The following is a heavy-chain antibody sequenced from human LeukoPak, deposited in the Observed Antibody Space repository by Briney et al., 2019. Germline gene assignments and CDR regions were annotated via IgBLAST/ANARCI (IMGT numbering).Heavy chain of an antibody. Sequence: GGSLRLSCAASGFTFSNYGMHWVRQAPGKGLEWVAFIHYDGSNKYYADSVKGRFTISRDNSKNTIYLQMNSLRAEDTAVYYCAKDKTAGGFDYWGQGTLVTVSS. CDR2: IHYDGSNK. CDR3: AKDKTAGGFDY. V-gene: IGHV3-30*02. J-gene: IGHJ4*02. CDR1: GFTFSNYG.